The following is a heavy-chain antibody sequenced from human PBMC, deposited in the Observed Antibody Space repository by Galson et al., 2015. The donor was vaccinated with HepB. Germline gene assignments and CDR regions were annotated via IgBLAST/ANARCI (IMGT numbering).Heavy chain of an antibody. CDR3: VRTRQYRDAFDI. D-gene: IGHD2-2*02. J-gene: IGHJ3*02. V-gene: IGHV3-33*01. CDR2: IRCDGSDK. Sequence: SLRLSCAASGFMFSNYGMHWVRQAPGKGLEWVAVIRCDGSDKYYGDSVKGRFTISRDNSKNTVYLEMNSLRVEDTAVYHCVRTRQYRDAFDIWGQGTMVTVSA. CDR1: GFMFSNYG.